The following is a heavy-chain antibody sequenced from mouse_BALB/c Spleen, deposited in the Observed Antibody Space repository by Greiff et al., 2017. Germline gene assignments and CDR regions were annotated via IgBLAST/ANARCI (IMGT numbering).Heavy chain of an antibody. J-gene: IGHJ2*01. Sequence: EVKVEESGGGLVKPGGSLKLSCAASGFTFSSYAMSWVRQTPEKRLEWVASISSGGSTYYPDSVKGRFTISRDNARNILYLQMSSLRSEDTAMYYCARGGGRLPLDYWGQGTTLTVSS. CDR2: ISSGGST. CDR1: GFTFSSYA. V-gene: IGHV5-6-5*01. D-gene: IGHD2-2*01. CDR3: ARGGGRLPLDY.